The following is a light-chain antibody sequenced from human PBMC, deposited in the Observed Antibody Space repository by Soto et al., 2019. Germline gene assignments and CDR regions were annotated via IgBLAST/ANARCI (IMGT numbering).Light chain of an antibody. CDR1: SSDVGGYNY. CDR3: CSYVGSYTFV. J-gene: IGLJ1*01. Sequence: QSALTQPPSASGSPGQSVTISCTGTSSDVGGYNYVSWYQQHPGKAPKLMIYEVSKRPSGVPDRFSGSKSGNTASLTVSGLQAEDEADYYCCSYVGSYTFVLGSGTKVTVL. V-gene: IGLV2-8*01. CDR2: EVS.